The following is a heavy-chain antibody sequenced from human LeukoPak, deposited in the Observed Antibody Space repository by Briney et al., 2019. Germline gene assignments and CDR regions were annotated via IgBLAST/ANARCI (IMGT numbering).Heavy chain of an antibody. D-gene: IGHD4-11*01. Sequence: GGSLRLSCAASGFTVSSNYMSWVRQAPGKGLEWVSVIYSGGSTYYADSVKGRFTISRDNSKNTLYLQMNSLRAEDTAVYYCARFVTATQNYFDPWGQGNLVTVSS. CDR3: ARFVTATQNYFDP. V-gene: IGHV3-53*01. CDR2: IYSGGST. J-gene: IGHJ5*02. CDR1: GFTVSSNY.